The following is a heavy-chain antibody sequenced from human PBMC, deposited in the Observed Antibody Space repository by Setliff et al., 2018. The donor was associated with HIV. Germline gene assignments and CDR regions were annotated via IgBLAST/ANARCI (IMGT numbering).Heavy chain of an antibody. J-gene: IGHJ4*02. CDR2: IWYDGSNK. Sequence: GESLKISCAASGFTFSSYGMHWVRQAPGKGLEWVAVIWYDGSNKYYADSVRGRFTISRDDAKSSLYLQMYSLRAEDTAIYYCARDRASGAYYSHFDYWGQGNMVTVSS. CDR1: GFTFSSYG. D-gene: IGHD3-22*01. V-gene: IGHV3-33*01. CDR3: ARDRASGAYYSHFDY.